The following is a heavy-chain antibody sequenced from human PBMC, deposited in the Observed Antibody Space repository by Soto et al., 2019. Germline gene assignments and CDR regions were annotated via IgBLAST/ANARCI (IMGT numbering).Heavy chain of an antibody. J-gene: IGHJ5*02. CDR3: ATHPYYFDSSAFYT. Sequence: GESLKISCKASGDSFTNYWIGWVRQMPGKGLEWMGVIYPHDSDTKYSPSFQGQVTISADKSTSTAYLQWSSLKASDTAIYFCATHPYYFDSSAFYTWGQGTLVTVSS. CDR2: IYPHDSDT. V-gene: IGHV5-51*01. CDR1: GDSFTNYW. D-gene: IGHD3-22*01.